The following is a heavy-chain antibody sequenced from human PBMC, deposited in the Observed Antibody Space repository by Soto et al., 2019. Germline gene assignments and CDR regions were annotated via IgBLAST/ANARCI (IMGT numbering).Heavy chain of an antibody. Sequence: QVQLVESGGGVVQPGRSLRVSCAASGFTFSSHGMHWVRQAPGKGLEWVAVIWDDGSNKYYGESVKGRFIISRDNSKNTVDLQMNSLRAEDTAIYYCARWGPDKVLDYWGQGTLVTVSS. D-gene: IGHD3-16*01. CDR3: ARWGPDKVLDY. V-gene: IGHV3-33*01. CDR2: IWDDGSNK. CDR1: GFTFSSHG. J-gene: IGHJ4*02.